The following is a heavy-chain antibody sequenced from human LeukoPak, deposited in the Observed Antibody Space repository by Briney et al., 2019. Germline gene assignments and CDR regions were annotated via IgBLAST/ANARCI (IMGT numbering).Heavy chain of an antibody. CDR1: GGSISSNSNY. V-gene: IGHV4-39*01. CDR3: ARQALLFFDH. J-gene: IGHJ4*02. CDR2: ISYGGST. Sequence: SETLSLTCTVSGGSISSNSNYWAWIRQPPGRGLEWIWSISYGGSTYYSPSLESRVTISVDTSKNQFSLKLSSVTAADTAVYYCARQALLFFDHWGQGTLVTVSS.